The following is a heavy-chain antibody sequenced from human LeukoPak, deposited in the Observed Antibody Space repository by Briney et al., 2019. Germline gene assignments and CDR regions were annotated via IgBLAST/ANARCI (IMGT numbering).Heavy chain of an antibody. CDR1: AGSLTNYF. CDR3: GIFMDVVPGTMS. J-gene: IGHJ4*02. Sequence: SETLSLTCGVYAGSLTNYFCHWIRQAPGKGLEWVGEISHGGITKHNPSLKSRVTMSQDTSKRQFSLKMNCMTAADTGVYYCGIFMDVVPGTMSWGLGTLVTVSS. CDR2: ISHGGIT. D-gene: IGHD3-22*01. V-gene: IGHV4-34*01.